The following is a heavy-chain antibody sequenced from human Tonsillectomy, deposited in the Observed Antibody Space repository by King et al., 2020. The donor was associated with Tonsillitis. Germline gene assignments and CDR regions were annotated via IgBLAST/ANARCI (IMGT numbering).Heavy chain of an antibody. CDR2: IYSGGST. Sequence: VQLVESGGGLIQPGGSLRLSCAASGFTVSSNYMSWVRQAPGKGLEWVSVIYSGGSTYYADSVKGRFTISRDNSKNTLYLQMNSLRAEDTAVYYCARVCGVVWGWFDYWGQGTLVTVSS. CDR3: ARVCGVVWGWFDY. CDR1: GFTVSSNY. D-gene: IGHD3-16*01. V-gene: IGHV3-53*01. J-gene: IGHJ4*02.